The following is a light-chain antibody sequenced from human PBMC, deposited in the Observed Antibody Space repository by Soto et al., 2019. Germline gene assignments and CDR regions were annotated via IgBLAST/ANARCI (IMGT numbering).Light chain of an antibody. Sequence: DSQMTQSPSSLSASVGDRVTITCRASQGISNYLAWYQQKPGKVPKLLIYAASTLQSGVPSRFSGSGSGTDFTLTISSLQPEDVATYYCQKYNSAVGWTFGQGAKVEIK. J-gene: IGKJ1*01. CDR1: QGISNY. CDR3: QKYNSAVGWT. CDR2: AAS. V-gene: IGKV1-27*01.